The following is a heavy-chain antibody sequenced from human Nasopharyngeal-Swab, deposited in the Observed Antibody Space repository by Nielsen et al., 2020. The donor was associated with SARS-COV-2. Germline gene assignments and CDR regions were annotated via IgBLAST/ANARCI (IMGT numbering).Heavy chain of an antibody. D-gene: IGHD2-8*02. J-gene: IGHJ4*02. CDR1: GFTFDDYA. Sequence: SLKISCAASGFTFDDYAMHWVRQAPGTRLEWVSVISWNSGSIGYAASVKGRFTISRDNAKNSLYLQMNSLRAEDTALYYCAARAPGGYWGQGTLVTVSS. CDR2: ISWNSGSI. V-gene: IGHV3-9*01. CDR3: AARAPGGY.